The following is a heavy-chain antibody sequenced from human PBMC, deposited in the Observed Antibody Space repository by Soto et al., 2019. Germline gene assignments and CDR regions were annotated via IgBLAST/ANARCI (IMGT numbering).Heavy chain of an antibody. CDR2: ISSSSSTI. CDR1: GFTFSSYS. Sequence: EVKLVESGGGLVQPGGSLRLSCAASGFTFSSYSMNWVRKAPGKGLEWVSYISSSSSTIYYADSVKGRFTISSDKAKNSLYLQMNSLRAEDTAVDYCAREVGDLNWFDPWGQGTLVTVSS. D-gene: IGHD4-17*01. CDR3: AREVGDLNWFDP. V-gene: IGHV3-48*01. J-gene: IGHJ5*02.